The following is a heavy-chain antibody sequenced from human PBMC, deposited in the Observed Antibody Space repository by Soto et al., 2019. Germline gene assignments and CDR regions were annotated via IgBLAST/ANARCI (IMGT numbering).Heavy chain of an antibody. J-gene: IGHJ6*02. V-gene: IGHV4-31*03. CDR3: ARCVQHLPFDGGFGLDV. D-gene: IGHD6-25*01. CDR2: VYYSGIT. CDR1: GGSISSGGYY. Sequence: QVQLQESGPGLLKPSQILSLTCSVSGGSISSGGYYWTWIRQRPGKGLEWIGFVYYSGITYHSPSLESRLSMSVDTSQNQFSLRLTSVTAADTAVYYCARCVQHLPFDGGFGLDVWGQGTTVTVS.